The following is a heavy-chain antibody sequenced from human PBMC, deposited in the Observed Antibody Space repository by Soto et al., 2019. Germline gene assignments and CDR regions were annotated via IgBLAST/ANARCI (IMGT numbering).Heavy chain of an antibody. Sequence: SGPTLVNPTQTLTLTCTFSGFSLSTSGMCVSWIRQPPGKGLEWIGYIYYSGSTNYNPSLKSRVTISVDTSKNQFSLKLSSVTAADTAVYYCARDYYDSSGYDGRRLDVWGQGT. V-gene: IGHV4-61*08. D-gene: IGHD3-22*01. J-gene: IGHJ6*02. CDR2: IYYSGST. CDR1: GFSLSTSGMC. CDR3: ARDYYDSSGYDGRRLDV.